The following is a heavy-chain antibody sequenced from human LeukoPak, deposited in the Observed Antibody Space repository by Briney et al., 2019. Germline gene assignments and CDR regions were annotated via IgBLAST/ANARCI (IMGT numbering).Heavy chain of an antibody. CDR1: GYTFTSYG. CDR2: ISAYNGNT. J-gene: IGHJ4*02. CDR3: ARSYGSGSYSVD. D-gene: IGHD3-10*01. Sequence: ASVKVSCKASGYTFTSYGISWVRHAPGQGLEWMGWISAYNGNTNYAQKLQGRVTMTTGTSTSTAYMELRSLRSDDTAVYYCARSYGSGSYSVDWGQGTLVTVSS. V-gene: IGHV1-18*04.